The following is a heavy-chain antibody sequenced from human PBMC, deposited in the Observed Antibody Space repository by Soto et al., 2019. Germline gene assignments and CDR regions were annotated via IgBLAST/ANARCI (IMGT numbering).Heavy chain of an antibody. J-gene: IGHJ4*02. Sequence: GGSLRLSCAASGFAFSSYWMHWVRQPPGKGPVWVSRIYNDGSRTAYADSVKGRFTISRDNAKNTMYLQMSSLTVEDTAVYYCTRGHPSIYNYWGQGTLVTVSS. D-gene: IGHD4-4*01. CDR1: GFAFSSYW. V-gene: IGHV3-74*01. CDR2: IYNDGSRT. CDR3: TRGHPSIYNY.